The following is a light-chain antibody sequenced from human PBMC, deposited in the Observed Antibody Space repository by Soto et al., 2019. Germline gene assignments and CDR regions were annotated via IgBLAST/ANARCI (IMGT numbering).Light chain of an antibody. V-gene: IGLV1-47*01. J-gene: IGLJ1*01. CDR1: SSNIGSNY. CDR2: RNN. CDR3: AGWDDSLSGYV. Sequence: VLTQPPSASGTPGQRVTISCSGSSSNIGSNYVYWYQQLPGTAPKLLVYRNNQRPSGVPDRFSGSKSGTSASLAIRGLRSEDEADYCCAGWDDSLSGYVFGTGTKVTVL.